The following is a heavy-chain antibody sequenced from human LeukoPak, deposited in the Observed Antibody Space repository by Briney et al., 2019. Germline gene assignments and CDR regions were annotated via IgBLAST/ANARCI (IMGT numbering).Heavy chain of an antibody. CDR2: IYYSGST. CDR1: GGSISSYY. CDR3: AREAVAGTGWFDP. V-gene: IGHV4-59*01. J-gene: IGHJ5*02. D-gene: IGHD6-19*01. Sequence: SETLSLTCTVSGGSISSYYWSWIRQPPGKGLEWIGYIYYSGSTNYNPSLKSRVTISVDTSKNQFSLKLSSVTAADTAVYYCAREAVAGTGWFDPWGQGTLVTVSS.